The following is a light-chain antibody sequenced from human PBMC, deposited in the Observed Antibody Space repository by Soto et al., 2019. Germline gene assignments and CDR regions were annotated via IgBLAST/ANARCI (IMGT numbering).Light chain of an antibody. J-gene: IGKJ1*01. Sequence: VMTQSPATLSLSLGERATLSCRASQSVTNKLAWYQRTPGQAPRLLFFGASIRATGIPDRFSGSGSGTDFTLTISRLEPEDSAVYHCQQYGSSPTTFGQGTIV. V-gene: IGKV3-20*01. CDR3: QQYGSSPTT. CDR2: GAS. CDR1: QSVTNK.